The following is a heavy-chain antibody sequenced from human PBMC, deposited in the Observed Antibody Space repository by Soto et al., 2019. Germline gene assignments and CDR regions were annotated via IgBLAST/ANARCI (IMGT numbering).Heavy chain of an antibody. Sequence: EVQLLESGGGLVQPGGSLRLSCAAAGFTFSNYALTWVRQSPGKGLEWVSTFSGSGGSTYYADSVRGRFTISRDNSKNTLFRQMISLRFEDTAIYYCARDWTGDTCPCLDVWGQGTTVSVSS. V-gene: IGHV3-23*01. CDR2: FSGSGGST. J-gene: IGHJ6*02. CDR3: ARDWTGDTCPCLDV. CDR1: GFTFSNYA. D-gene: IGHD3-3*01.